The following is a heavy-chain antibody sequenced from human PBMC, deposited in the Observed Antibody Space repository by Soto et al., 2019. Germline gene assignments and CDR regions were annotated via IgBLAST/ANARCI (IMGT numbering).Heavy chain of an antibody. Sequence: SETLSLTCAVYGGSFSGYYWSWIRQPPGKGLEWIGEINHSGSTNYNPSLKSRVTISVDTSKNQFSLKLSSVTAADTAVYYCALVRGVIYHYGMDVWGQGTTVTV. CDR1: GGSFSGYY. V-gene: IGHV4-34*01. J-gene: IGHJ6*02. D-gene: IGHD3-10*01. CDR2: INHSGST. CDR3: ALVRGVIYHYGMDV.